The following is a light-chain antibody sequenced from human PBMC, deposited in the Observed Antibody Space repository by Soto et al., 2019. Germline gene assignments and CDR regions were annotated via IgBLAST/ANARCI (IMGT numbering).Light chain of an antibody. CDR2: EVS. CDR1: SSDVDGYNY. J-gene: IGLJ3*02. Sequence: QSVLTQPASVSGSPGQSITISCTGTSSDVDGYNYVSWFQQHPGKAPKLMIYEVSNRPSGVSNRFSGSKSGNTASLTISGLQAEDEADYYCSSYRSISTLERVFGGGTKLTVL. CDR3: SSYRSISTLERV. V-gene: IGLV2-14*01.